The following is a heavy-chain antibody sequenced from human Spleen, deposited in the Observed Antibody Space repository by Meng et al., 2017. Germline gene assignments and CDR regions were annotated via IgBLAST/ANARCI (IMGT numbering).Heavy chain of an antibody. CDR1: GFTVSSHY. CDR2: TSRDGSDT. V-gene: IGHV3-74*02. J-gene: IGHJ4*02. Sequence: EVQLGESGGGLVQPGGSLRLSCAASGFTVSSHYMSWVRQAPGKGLVWVSRTSRDGSDTVYADSVKGRFTMSRDNAKNTLYLQMNSLRAEDTAVYYCAAAWELLPPGYWGQGTLVTVSS. D-gene: IGHD1-26*01. CDR3: AAAWELLPPGY.